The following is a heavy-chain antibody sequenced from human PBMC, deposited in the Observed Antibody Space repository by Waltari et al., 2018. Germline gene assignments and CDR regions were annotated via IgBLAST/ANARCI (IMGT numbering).Heavy chain of an antibody. Sequence: EVQLVESGGGLVQPGGSLSLSCEASGFTFDDYAMHWVRQAPGKCLEWVSGIIWNSGNIDYADSVKGRFTISRDNAKNSLYLQMNSLRPEDTAFYYCTKGSTLFGVIIDYFDYWGQGTLVNVSS. CDR3: TKGSTLFGVIIDYFDY. CDR2: IIWNSGNI. V-gene: IGHV3-9*01. J-gene: IGHJ4*02. D-gene: IGHD3-3*01. CDR1: GFTFDDYA.